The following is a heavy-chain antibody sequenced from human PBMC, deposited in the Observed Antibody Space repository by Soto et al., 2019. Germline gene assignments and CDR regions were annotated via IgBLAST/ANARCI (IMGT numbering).Heavy chain of an antibody. J-gene: IGHJ6*02. CDR2: ISTYNGNT. CDR3: ARDPNQVLIVNAPNLYGMDV. V-gene: IGHV1-18*01. D-gene: IGHD2-8*01. Sequence: QVQLVQSGAEVKKPGASVKVSCKASGYTFTTYDISWVRQAPGQGLEWMGRISTYNGNTNFPQSLQGRLTIPTDTSTTTAHMELRGLSSDDTAVYYCARDPNQVLIVNAPNLYGMDVWGQGTTVTVSS. CDR1: GYTFTTYD.